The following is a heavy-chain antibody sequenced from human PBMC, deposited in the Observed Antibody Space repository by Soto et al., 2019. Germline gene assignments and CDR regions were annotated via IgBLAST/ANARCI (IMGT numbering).Heavy chain of an antibody. CDR3: ARGLSSSATFYHYYGMDV. CDR2: INHSGST. J-gene: IGHJ6*02. Sequence: QVQLVESGGGVVQPGRSLRLSCAASGFTFSSYGMHWVRQAPGKGLEWIGEINHSGSTNYNPSLKSRVIISLETSKNQFSLILTSVTAADTAVYYCARGLSSSATFYHYYGMDVWGQGTTVTVSS. V-gene: IGHV4-34*01. CDR1: GFTFSSYG. D-gene: IGHD6-6*01.